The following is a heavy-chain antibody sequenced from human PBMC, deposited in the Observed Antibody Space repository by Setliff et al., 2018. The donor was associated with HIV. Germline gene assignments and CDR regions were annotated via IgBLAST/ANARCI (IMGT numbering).Heavy chain of an antibody. Sequence: SETLSLTCSVSGDSISTGTYYWGWIRQPPGKGLEWIGSVSYSGSTLYNPSLKSRVTISVDTSKNHFSLNLSSVTAADTAVYYCAVRRYYDSTGYYDYWGQGTLVTVSS. CDR1: GDSISTGTYY. CDR3: AVRRYYDSTGYYDY. J-gene: IGHJ4*02. V-gene: IGHV4-39*07. D-gene: IGHD3-22*01. CDR2: VSYSGST.